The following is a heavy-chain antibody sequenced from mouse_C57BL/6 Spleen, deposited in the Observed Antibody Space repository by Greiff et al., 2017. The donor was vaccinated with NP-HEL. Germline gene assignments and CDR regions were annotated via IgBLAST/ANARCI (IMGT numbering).Heavy chain of an antibody. CDR1: GYTFTSYW. J-gene: IGHJ3*01. CDR3: DYGNYEAY. V-gene: IGHV1-64*01. Sequence: VQLQQSGAELVKPGASVKLSCKASGYTFTSYWMHWVKQRPGQGLEWIGMIHPNSGSTNYNEKFKSKATLTVDKSSSTAYIQLSSLTSEDSAVYYCDYGNYEAYWGQGTLVTVSA. D-gene: IGHD2-1*01. CDR2: IHPNSGST.